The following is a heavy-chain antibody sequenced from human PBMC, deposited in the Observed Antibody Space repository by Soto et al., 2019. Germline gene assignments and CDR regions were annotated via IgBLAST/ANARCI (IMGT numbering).Heavy chain of an antibody. Sequence: EVQLLESGGGLVQPGGSLRLSCAASGFTFSSYAMSWVRQAPGRGLEWVSAIRGSGGSTYYEDSVKGRFTISRDNSKNTLYLQMNSLRAEDTAVYYCAKDGGIWGNYYYGMDVWGQGTTVTVSS. V-gene: IGHV3-23*02. D-gene: IGHD3-16*01. CDR3: AKDGGIWGNYYYGMDV. J-gene: IGHJ6*02. CDR2: IRGSGGST. CDR1: GFTFSSYA.